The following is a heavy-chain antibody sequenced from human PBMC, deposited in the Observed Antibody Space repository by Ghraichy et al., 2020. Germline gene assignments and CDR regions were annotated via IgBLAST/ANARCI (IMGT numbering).Heavy chain of an antibody. J-gene: IGHJ4*02. D-gene: IGHD3-16*01. CDR1: GFTFSAYG. Sequence: GGSLRLSCLFSGFTFSAYGMHWVRQTPGKGLEWVAGISFDDTEKKYADAVRGRFAISRDNSKNTLFLELNSLETEDTAEFFCARGQWGTSKYHFDFWGQGTLVTVSS. CDR3: ARGQWGTSKYHFDF. V-gene: IGHV3-30*03. CDR2: ISFDDTEK.